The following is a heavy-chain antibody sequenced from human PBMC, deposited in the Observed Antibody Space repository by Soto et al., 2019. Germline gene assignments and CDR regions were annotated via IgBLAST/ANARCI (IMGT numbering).Heavy chain of an antibody. CDR3: ARDQSGAADV. CDR2: IYTDGST. D-gene: IGHD7-27*01. J-gene: IGHJ3*01. CDR1: GASVTTFS. Sequence: QVQLQESGPGLVEPSETLSLTCIVSGASVTTFSWNWIRQSPGKGLEWIGRIYTDGSTSYIPSLHSRITLSLDTSKKHLSLNLRFVTAADTAVYFCARDQSGAADVWGQGTMVTVA. V-gene: IGHV4-4*07.